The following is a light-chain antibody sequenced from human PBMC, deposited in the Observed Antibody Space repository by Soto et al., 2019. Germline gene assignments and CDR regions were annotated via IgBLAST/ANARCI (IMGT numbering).Light chain of an antibody. J-gene: IGKJ1*01. CDR1: QSISNW. CDR2: KAS. V-gene: IGKV1-5*03. CDR3: QQYNSSPWT. Sequence: DIPMTQSPSTLSASVGDRVTITCRASQSISNWLAWYQQKPGKAPNLLIYKASSLEGGVPSRFSGSGSGTEFSLTINSLQPDDFATYYCQQYNSSPWTFGQGTKVEI.